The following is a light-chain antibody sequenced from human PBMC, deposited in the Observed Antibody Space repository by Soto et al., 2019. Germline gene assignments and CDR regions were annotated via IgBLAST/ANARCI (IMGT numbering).Light chain of an antibody. CDR1: QGISSS. V-gene: IGKV1-9*01. J-gene: IGKJ4*01. CDR2: GAS. Sequence: IQLTQSPSSLSASVGDRVTITCRASQGISSSIAWYQQKPGKAPKLLVYGASTVQSGVPSRFSDSGFGTDFTLTISSLQPEDFATYYCQQVKTYPLTFGGGTKVDIK. CDR3: QQVKTYPLT.